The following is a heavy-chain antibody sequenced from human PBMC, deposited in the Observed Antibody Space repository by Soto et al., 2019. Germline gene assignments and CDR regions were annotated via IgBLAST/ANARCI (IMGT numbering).Heavy chain of an antibody. V-gene: IGHV3-7*03. CDR2: TRQDGGQE. Sequence: EVQLVESGGGLVQPGGSLRLSCAASGFTFSSYWMSWVRQAPGKGLEWVAHTRQDGGQEYYVDSVKGRFTISRDNAKNSLYLQMNSLRVEDTAVYYCARYPNPTVAGLPFDLWGQGTLVTVPS. D-gene: IGHD6-19*01. CDR1: GFTFSSYW. J-gene: IGHJ4*02. CDR3: ARYPNPTVAGLPFDL.